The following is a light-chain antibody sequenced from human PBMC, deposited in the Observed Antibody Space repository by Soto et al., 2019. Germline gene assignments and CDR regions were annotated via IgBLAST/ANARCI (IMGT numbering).Light chain of an antibody. CDR1: SSNIGNNY. CDR2: DNN. Sequence: QSVLTQPHSVSAAPGQTVTIAFSGSSSNIGNNYVSWYQQLPVTAPKLLIYDNNKRPSGIPDRFSGSKSGTSATLGITGLKTGDEADYYCGTWDSSLRGVFGGGTKSPS. V-gene: IGLV1-51*01. J-gene: IGLJ2*01. CDR3: GTWDSSLRGV.